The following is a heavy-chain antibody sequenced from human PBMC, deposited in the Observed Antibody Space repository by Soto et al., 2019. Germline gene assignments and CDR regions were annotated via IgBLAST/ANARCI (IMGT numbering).Heavy chain of an antibody. Sequence: PVGSLRLSCAASGFTFSDYYMSWIRQAAGKGLEGVSYISSRGSTIYYADSVKGRFTISRDNAKNSLYLQMNSLRAQDTAVYYCARSSRYFDWYYYFDCCGQRTPVTVSS. CDR3: ARSSRYFDWYYYFDC. CDR1: GFTFSDYY. D-gene: IGHD3-9*01. CDR2: ISSRGSTI. J-gene: IGHJ4*02. V-gene: IGHV3-11*01.